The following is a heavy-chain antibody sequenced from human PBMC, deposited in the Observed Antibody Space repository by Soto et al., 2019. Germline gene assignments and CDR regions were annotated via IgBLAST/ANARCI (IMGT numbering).Heavy chain of an antibody. V-gene: IGHV3-23*01. CDR1: GFTFSSFA. CDR2: INGFGGST. D-gene: IGHD3-9*01. CDR3: AKWYYHTGGFDY. J-gene: IGHJ4*02. Sequence: EVQVLESGGGLVQRGGSLRLSCAGSGFTFSSFAMTWVRQAPGRGLEWVSGINGFGGSTYYGDSVKGRFTISRDNSRNTLYLQMISLRAEDTAVYYCAKWYYHTGGFDYWGQGTLVTVSS.